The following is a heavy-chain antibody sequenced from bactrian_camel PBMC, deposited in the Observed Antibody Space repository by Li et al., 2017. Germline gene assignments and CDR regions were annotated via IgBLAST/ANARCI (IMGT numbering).Heavy chain of an antibody. CDR1: VYMPSRAC. CDR3: AADTRWFVNSCSLVNDEYNF. D-gene: IGHD1*01. J-gene: IGHJ4*01. V-gene: IGHV3S40*01. CDR2: VYTGGGIT. Sequence: VQLVESGGGSVQAGGSLRLSCAAPVYMPSRACVGWFRQAPGKEREGVTAVYTGGGITYYADSVKGRFTISQDNAKNMVTLQMNSLKPEDTAMYYCAADTRWFVNSCSLVNDEYNFWGRGTQVTVS.